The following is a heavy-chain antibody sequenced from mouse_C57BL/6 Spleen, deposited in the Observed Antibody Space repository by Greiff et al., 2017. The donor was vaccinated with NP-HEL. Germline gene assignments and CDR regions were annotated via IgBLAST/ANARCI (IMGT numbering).Heavy chain of an antibody. J-gene: IGHJ2*01. Sequence: QVQLQQPGAELVKPGASVKLSCKASGYTFTSYWMQWVKQRPGQGLEWIGEIDPSDSYTNYNQKFKGKATLTVDTSSSTAYMQLSSLTSEDSAVYYCARGGNYVRVSDYWGQGTTLTVSS. D-gene: IGHD2-1*01. CDR2: IDPSDSYT. CDR3: ARGGNYVRVSDY. V-gene: IGHV1-50*01. CDR1: GYTFTSYW.